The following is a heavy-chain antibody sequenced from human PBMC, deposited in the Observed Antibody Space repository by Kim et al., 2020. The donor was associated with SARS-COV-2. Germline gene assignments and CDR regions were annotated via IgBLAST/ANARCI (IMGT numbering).Heavy chain of an antibody. Sequence: GRFTISRGNSKNTLYLQMNSLRAEETAVYYCAKTLRRYFDWLTLGVDFDYWGQGTLVTVSS. D-gene: IGHD3-9*01. V-gene: IGHV3-23*01. CDR3: AKTLRRYFDWLTLGVDFDY. J-gene: IGHJ4*02.